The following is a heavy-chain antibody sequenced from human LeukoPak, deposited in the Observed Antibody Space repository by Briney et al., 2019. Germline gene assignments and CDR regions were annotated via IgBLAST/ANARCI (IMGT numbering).Heavy chain of an antibody. CDR2: INPNSGGT. CDR1: GYTFTGYY. CDR3: ARNRYSGSPRFDY. V-gene: IGHV1-2*02. Sequence: VKVSCKASGYTFTGYYMHWVRQAPGQGLEWMGWINPNSGGTNYAQKFQGRVTMTRDTSISTAYMELSRLRSDDTAVYYCARNRYSGSPRFDYWGQGTLVTVSS. D-gene: IGHD1-26*01. J-gene: IGHJ4*02.